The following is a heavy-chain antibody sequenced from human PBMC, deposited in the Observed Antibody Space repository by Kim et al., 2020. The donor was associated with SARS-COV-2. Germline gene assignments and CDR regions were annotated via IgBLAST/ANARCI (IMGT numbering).Heavy chain of an antibody. CDR2: IYPGDSDT. Sequence: GESLQISCHGSGYSFTEYWIGWVRQMPGKGLEWMGIIYPGDSDTRYSPSFKGQVTISADESISTAYLQWHSLKASDTAKYYCARSPSGTLNPYFFDYWGQGTLVTVST. CDR1: GYSFTEYW. D-gene: IGHD1-26*01. V-gene: IGHV5-51*01. CDR3: ARSPSGTLNPYFFDY. J-gene: IGHJ4*02.